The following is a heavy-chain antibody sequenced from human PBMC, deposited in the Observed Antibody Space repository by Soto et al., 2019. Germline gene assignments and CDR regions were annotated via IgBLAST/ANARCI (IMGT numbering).Heavy chain of an antibody. Sequence: VGSLRLSCAASGFTFSSYAMSWVRQAPGKGLEWVSAISGSGGSTYYADSVKGRFTISRDNSKNTLYLQMNSPRAEDTAVYYCAKDLGYCTNGVCFNWFDPWGQGTLVTVSS. V-gene: IGHV3-23*01. J-gene: IGHJ5*02. D-gene: IGHD2-8*01. CDR3: AKDLGYCTNGVCFNWFDP. CDR2: ISGSGGST. CDR1: GFTFSSYA.